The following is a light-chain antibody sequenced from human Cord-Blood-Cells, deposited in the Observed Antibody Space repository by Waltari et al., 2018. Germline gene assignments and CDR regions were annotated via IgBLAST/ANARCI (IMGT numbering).Light chain of an antibody. J-gene: IGKJ2*01. CDR3: QQYDNYPST. Sequence: DIQMTQSPSTLSASVGDRVTITCRASQSISSWLAWYQQKPGKALKLLIYDASSLESGVPSRFSGSRSGTQFTLTISSLQPDEFATDYRQQYDNYPSTFGQGPELEIK. CDR2: DAS. CDR1: QSISSW. V-gene: IGKV1-5*01.